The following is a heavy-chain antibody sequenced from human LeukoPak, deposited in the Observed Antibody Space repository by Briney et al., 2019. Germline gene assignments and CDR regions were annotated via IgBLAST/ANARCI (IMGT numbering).Heavy chain of an antibody. D-gene: IGHD2-15*01. J-gene: IGHJ4*02. Sequence: GGSLRLSCRGTGFTFSSDAMGWVRQAPGEWLEWVLCISGSSGGTYYADSVKGRFTISRDDSKKTLYLQMNSLRVEDTAVYYCAKDRGRTWVQVANWGQGTLVTVSS. V-gene: IGHV3-23*01. CDR2: ISGSSGGT. CDR3: AKDRGRTWVQVAN. CDR1: GFTFSSDA.